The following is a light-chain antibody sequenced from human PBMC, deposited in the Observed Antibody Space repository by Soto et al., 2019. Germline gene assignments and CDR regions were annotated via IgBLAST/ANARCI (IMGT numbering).Light chain of an antibody. V-gene: IGKV3-20*01. CDR3: QQYGRSPLMYT. J-gene: IGKJ2*01. CDR2: GAS. Sequence: EIVLTQSPGTLSLSPGERATLACRASQSVNSNFLAWYQQKPGQAPRLLIYGASTRAAGVPDRFSGSGSGTDFTLTITRLEPEDFAMYYCQQYGRSPLMYTFGQGTKLAVK. CDR1: QSVNSNF.